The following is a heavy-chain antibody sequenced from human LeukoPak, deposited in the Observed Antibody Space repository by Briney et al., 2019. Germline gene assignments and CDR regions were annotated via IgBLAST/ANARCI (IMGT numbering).Heavy chain of an antibody. J-gene: IGHJ6*03. D-gene: IGHD6-6*01. CDR2: INPNSGGT. CDR3: ARDSSGNTYYYYYYMDV. V-gene: IGHV1-2*02. Sequence: ASVKVSCKASGYTFTGYYMHWVRQAPGQGLEWMGWINPNSGGTNYAQKFQGRVTMTRDTSISTAYMELSRLRSDDTAVYYCARDSSGNTYYYYYYMDVWGKGTTVTASS. CDR1: GYTFTGYY.